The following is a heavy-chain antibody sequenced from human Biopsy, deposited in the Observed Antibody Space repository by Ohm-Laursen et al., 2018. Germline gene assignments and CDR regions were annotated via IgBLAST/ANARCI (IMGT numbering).Heavy chain of an antibody. Sequence: SETLSLTCTVSGGSISSDYWSWIRQTPGKGLEWIGYIYYSGSTNYNPPLKSRVTISVDTSKNQFSLRLNPVTAADTAVYYCARATNSTGWPYYYFYGMDVWGQGTTVTVSS. CDR3: ARATNSTGWPYYYFYGMDV. D-gene: IGHD2/OR15-2a*01. J-gene: IGHJ6*02. V-gene: IGHV4-59*01. CDR1: GGSISSDY. CDR2: IYYSGST.